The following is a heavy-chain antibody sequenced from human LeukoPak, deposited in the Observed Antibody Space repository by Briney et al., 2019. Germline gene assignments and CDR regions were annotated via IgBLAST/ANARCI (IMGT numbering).Heavy chain of an antibody. Sequence: PSETLSLTCTVSGGSISSYYWSWIRQPAGKGLEWLGRIYTSGSTNYNPSLKSRVTMSVDTSKNQFSLKLSSVTAADTAVYYCARRAGWLQFRGPYYFDYWGQGTLVTVSS. CDR1: GGSISSYY. V-gene: IGHV4-4*07. CDR3: ARRAGWLQFRGPYYFDY. CDR2: IYTSGST. J-gene: IGHJ4*02. D-gene: IGHD5-24*01.